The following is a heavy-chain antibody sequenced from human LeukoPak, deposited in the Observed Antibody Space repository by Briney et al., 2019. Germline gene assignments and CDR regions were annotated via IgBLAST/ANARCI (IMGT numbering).Heavy chain of an antibody. J-gene: IGHJ4*02. V-gene: IGHV1-18*01. D-gene: IGHD6-6*01. CDR3: ARDRSKAAMVKYCFDY. CDR2: LSAYNGNT. Sequence: AASVKVSCKASGYTFTSYGISWVRQAPGQGLEWMGWLSAYNGNTNYAQKLQGRVTITTDTSTSTAYMELRSLRSDDTAVYYCARDRSKAAMVKYCFDYWGQGTLVTVSS. CDR1: GYTFTSYG.